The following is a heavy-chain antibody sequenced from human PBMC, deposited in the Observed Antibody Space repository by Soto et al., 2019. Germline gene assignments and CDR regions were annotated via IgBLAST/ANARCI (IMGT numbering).Heavy chain of an antibody. J-gene: IGHJ4*02. CDR2: IWDDGSNK. Sequence: QVQLVESGGGVVQPGRSLRLSCAASGFTFSSYGMHWVRQAPGKGLEWVAVIWDDGSNKYYADSVKGRFTISRDNSKNTLYMQMNSLRAEDTAVYSCAELSSGDYWGQGTLVTVSS. CDR3: AELSSGDY. CDR1: GFTFSSYG. D-gene: IGHD6-25*01. V-gene: IGHV3-33*06.